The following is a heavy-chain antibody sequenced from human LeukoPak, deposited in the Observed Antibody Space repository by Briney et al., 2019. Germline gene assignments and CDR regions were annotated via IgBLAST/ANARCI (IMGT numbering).Heavy chain of an antibody. J-gene: IGHJ4*02. V-gene: IGHV4-39*07. Sequence: MSSETLSLTCTVSGGSISSSSYYWGWIRQPPGKGLEWIGSIYYSGSTYYNPSLKSRVTISVDTSKNQFSLKLSSVTAADTAVYYCARGGNDYVWGSYRYTYDYWGQGTLVTVSS. CDR2: IYYSGST. D-gene: IGHD3-16*02. CDR1: GGSISSSSYY. CDR3: ARGGNDYVWGSYRYTYDY.